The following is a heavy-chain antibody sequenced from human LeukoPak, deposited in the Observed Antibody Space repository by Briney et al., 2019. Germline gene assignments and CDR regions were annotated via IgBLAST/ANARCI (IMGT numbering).Heavy chain of an antibody. V-gene: IGHV6-1*01. J-gene: IGHJ3*02. CDR1: GDSVSNNNAA. CDR2: TYYRSKWYI. Sequence: SQTLSLTCVISGDSVSNNNAAWSWIRQSPSSGLEWLGRTYYRSKWYIDYAVSVKSRITINPDTSKSQFSLQLNSVTPEDTAVYYCARDRKSSGSYFAFDIWGQGTMVTVSS. CDR3: ARDRKSSGSYFAFDI. D-gene: IGHD1-26*01.